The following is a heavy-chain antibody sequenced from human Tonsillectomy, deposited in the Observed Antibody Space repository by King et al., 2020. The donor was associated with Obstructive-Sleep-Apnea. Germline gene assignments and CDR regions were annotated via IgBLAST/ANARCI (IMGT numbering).Heavy chain of an antibody. CDR2: ISGSGAGT. Sequence: VQLVESGGDLVQPGGSLRLSCAASGFTFSSYAMNWVRQAPGKGLEWVSGISGSGAGTYYADSVKGRFTISRDNSKNTLYLQMNSLRVEDTAVYYGAKRARGDYGAFDIWGQGTMVTVSS. J-gene: IGHJ3*02. CDR1: GFTFSSYA. V-gene: IGHV3-23*04. CDR3: AKRARGDYGAFDI. D-gene: IGHD4-17*01.